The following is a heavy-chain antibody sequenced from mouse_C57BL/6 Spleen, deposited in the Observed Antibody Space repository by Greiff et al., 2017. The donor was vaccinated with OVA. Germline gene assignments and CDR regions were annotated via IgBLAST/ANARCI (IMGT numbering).Heavy chain of an antibody. D-gene: IGHD1-1*01. CDR2: IYPRSGNT. V-gene: IGHV1-81*01. CDR1: GYTFTSYG. Sequence: QVQLQQSGAELARPGASVKLSCKASGYTFTSYGISWVKQRTGQGLEWIGEIYPRSGNTYYNEKFKGKATLTADKSSSTAYMELRSLTSEDSAVYFCARRYYYGSSLYYYAMDYWGQGTSVTV. CDR3: ARRYYYGSSLYYYAMDY. J-gene: IGHJ4*01.